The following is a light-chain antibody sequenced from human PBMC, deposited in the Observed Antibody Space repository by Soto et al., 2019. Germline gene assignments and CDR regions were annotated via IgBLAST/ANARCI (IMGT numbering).Light chain of an antibody. CDR1: QSVSSSY. J-gene: IGKJ1*01. CDR3: QQYGSSRT. CDR2: GAS. Sequence: EIVLTQSPGTLSLSPGERATLSCRASQSVSSSYLAWYQQKPGQAPRLLIYGASSRATGIPARFSGRGSGTDFTLTISRLEPEDFAVYYCQQYGSSRTFGQGTKVDIK. V-gene: IGKV3-20*01.